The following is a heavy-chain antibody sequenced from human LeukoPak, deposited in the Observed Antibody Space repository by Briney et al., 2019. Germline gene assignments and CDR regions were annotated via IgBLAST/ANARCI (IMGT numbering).Heavy chain of an antibody. J-gene: IGHJ4*02. D-gene: IGHD6-13*01. V-gene: IGHV3-11*01. CDR1: GFAFSDYY. Sequence: PGGSLRLSCAASGFAFSDYYMSWIRQAPGKGLEWVSYISSSGSTIYYADSVKGRFTISRDNAKNSLYLQMNNLRAEDTAVYYCARAAAGAAGPFDYWGQGTLVTVSS. CDR2: ISSSGSTI. CDR3: ARAAAGAAGPFDY.